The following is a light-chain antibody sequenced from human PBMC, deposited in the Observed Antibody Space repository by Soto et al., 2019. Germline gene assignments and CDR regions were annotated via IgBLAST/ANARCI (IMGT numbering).Light chain of an antibody. Sequence: DIQVTQAPPTLSASVGDRVTITCRASQTISTWMAWYQQKPGKAPKLLVYDASTLQSGVAARFSGSGSGTEFSLTISSLQPDDFATYYCQQYNSYSVAFGHGTKVDIK. CDR2: DAS. CDR1: QTISTW. J-gene: IGKJ1*01. V-gene: IGKV1-5*01. CDR3: QQYNSYSVA.